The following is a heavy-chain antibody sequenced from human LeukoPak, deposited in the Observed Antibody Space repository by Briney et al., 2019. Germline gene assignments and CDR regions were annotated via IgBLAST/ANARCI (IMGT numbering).Heavy chain of an antibody. Sequence: GGSLRLSCAASGFTFSSYGMHWVRQAPGKGLEWVAVISYDGSNKYYADSVKVRFTISRDNSKNTLYLQMNSLRSEDTAVYYCAKDQRRQWLVWGYYFDYWGQGTLVTVSS. D-gene: IGHD6-19*01. V-gene: IGHV3-30*18. J-gene: IGHJ4*02. CDR2: ISYDGSNK. CDR1: GFTFSSYG. CDR3: AKDQRRQWLVWGYYFDY.